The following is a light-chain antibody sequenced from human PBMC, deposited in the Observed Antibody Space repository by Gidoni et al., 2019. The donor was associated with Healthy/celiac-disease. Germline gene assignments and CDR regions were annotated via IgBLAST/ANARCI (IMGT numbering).Light chain of an antibody. CDR2: GAS. CDR1: QSVRSSY. J-gene: IGKJ2*01. V-gene: IGKV3-20*01. CDR3: QQYGSSSYT. Sequence: IVFTQSPGTLSLSPGERATLSCRASQSVRSSYLAWYQQKPGQAPRLLIYGASSRATGIPDRFSGSGSGTDFTLTISRLEPEDFAVYYCQQYGSSSYTFGQGTKLEIK.